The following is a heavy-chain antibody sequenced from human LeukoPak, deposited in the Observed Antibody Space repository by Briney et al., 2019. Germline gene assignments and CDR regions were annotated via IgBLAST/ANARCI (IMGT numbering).Heavy chain of an antibody. CDR3: AAPIWGNSAPFDY. V-gene: IGHV3-30-3*01. CDR1: GFTFSSYA. J-gene: IGHJ4*02. CDR2: ISYDGSNK. Sequence: PGRSLRLSCAASGFTFSSYAMHWVRQAPGKGLEWVAVISYDGSNKYYADSVKGRFTISRDNSKNTLYLQMNSLRAEDTAVYYCAAPIWGNSAPFDYWGQGTLVTVSS. D-gene: IGHD4-23*01.